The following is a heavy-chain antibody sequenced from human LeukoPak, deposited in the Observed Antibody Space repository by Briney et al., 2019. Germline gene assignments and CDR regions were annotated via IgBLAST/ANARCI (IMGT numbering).Heavy chain of an antibody. CDR3: ARDPGSPFDY. D-gene: IGHD3-10*01. CDR2: ISSSSSTI. CDR1: GFTFSSYS. Sequence: PGGSLRLSCAASGFTFSSYSMNWVRQAPGKGLEWVSYISSSSSTIYYADSVKGRFTISRDNSKNTLYLQMNSLRAEDTAVYYCARDPGSPFDYWGQGTLVTVSS. J-gene: IGHJ4*02. V-gene: IGHV3-48*01.